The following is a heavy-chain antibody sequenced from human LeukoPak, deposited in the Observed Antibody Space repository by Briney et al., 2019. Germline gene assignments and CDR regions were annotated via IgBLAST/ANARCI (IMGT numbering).Heavy chain of an antibody. CDR2: INQDGSEK. Sequence: PGGSLRLSCAASGFTFSDFWMNWVRQAPGKGLEWVANINQDGSEKFYVDSVKGRFTISRDNGGNSLYLQLHSLTAEDTAVYYCAREHTVPGIVFDYWGQGTLVTVSS. CDR1: GFTFSDFW. CDR3: AREHTVPGIVFDY. D-gene: IGHD6-19*01. V-gene: IGHV3-7*01. J-gene: IGHJ4*02.